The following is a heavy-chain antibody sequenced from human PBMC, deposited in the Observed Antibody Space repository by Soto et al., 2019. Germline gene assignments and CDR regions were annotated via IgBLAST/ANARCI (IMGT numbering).Heavy chain of an antibody. CDR1: EYTLTELS. CDR3: ATVYYYGSSGYYFNFDY. V-gene: IGHV1-24*01. CDR2: FDPEDGET. D-gene: IGHD3-22*01. J-gene: IGHJ4*02. Sequence: ASVKVSCKVSEYTLTELSVHWVRQTPGKGLEWMGGFDPEDGETIYAQKFQGRVTMTEDTSTDTTYMELSSLRSEDTAVYYCATVYYYGSSGYYFNFDYWGQGTLVTVSS.